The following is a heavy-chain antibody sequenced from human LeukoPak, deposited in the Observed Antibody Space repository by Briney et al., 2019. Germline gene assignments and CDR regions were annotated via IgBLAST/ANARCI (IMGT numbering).Heavy chain of an antibody. Sequence: PGGSLRLSCAASGFTVSSNYMSWVRQAPGKGLEWVSAIYSGGSTYYADSVKGRFTISRDNSKNTLYLQMNSLRAEDTAVYYCANYDYAWGSSHWGQGTLVTVSS. CDR2: IYSGGST. CDR3: ANYDYAWGSSH. CDR1: GFTVSSNY. D-gene: IGHD3-16*01. V-gene: IGHV3-53*01. J-gene: IGHJ4*02.